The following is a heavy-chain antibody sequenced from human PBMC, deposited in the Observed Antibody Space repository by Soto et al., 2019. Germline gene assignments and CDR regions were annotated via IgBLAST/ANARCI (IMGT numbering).Heavy chain of an antibody. CDR1: GFTFSSYA. V-gene: IGHV3-23*01. D-gene: IGHD3-3*01. Sequence: GGSLRLSCAASGFTFSSYAMSWVRQAPGKGLEWVSAISGSGGSTYYADSVKGRFTISRDNSKNTLYLQMNSLRAEDTAVYYCAKGPDEDFWSGYPPGHYMDVWGKGTTVTVSS. J-gene: IGHJ6*03. CDR2: ISGSGGST. CDR3: AKGPDEDFWSGYPPGHYMDV.